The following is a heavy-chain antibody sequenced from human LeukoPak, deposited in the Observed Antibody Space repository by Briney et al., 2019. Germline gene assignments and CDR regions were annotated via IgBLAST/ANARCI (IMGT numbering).Heavy chain of an antibody. CDR1: GYTLTELS. J-gene: IGHJ6*02. Sequence: ASVKVSCKVSGYTLTELSMHWVRQAPGKVLEWMGGFDPEDGETIYAQKFQGRVTMTEDTSTDTAYMELSSLRSEDTAVYYCATELRLFGVVMNGMDVWGQGTTVTVSS. CDR3: ATELRLFGVVMNGMDV. D-gene: IGHD3-3*01. CDR2: FDPEDGET. V-gene: IGHV1-24*01.